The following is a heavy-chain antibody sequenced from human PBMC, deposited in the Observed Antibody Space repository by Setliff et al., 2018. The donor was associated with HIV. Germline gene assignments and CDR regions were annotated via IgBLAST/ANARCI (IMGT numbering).Heavy chain of an antibody. Sequence: SETLSLTCAVYGGSFNGYYWSWIRQPPGKGLEWIGEINHSGSTKYNPSLKSRVSISVDRSKNHFSLRLSSVTAADTAVYYCARGGSRGSWYWDYWGQGTLVTVSS. V-gene: IGHV4-34*01. CDR1: GGSFNGYY. CDR3: ARGGSRGSWYWDY. CDR2: INHSGST. J-gene: IGHJ4*02. D-gene: IGHD6-13*01.